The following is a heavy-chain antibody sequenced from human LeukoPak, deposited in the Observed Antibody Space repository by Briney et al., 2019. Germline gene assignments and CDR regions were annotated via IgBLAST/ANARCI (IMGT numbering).Heavy chain of an antibody. CDR2: FYTNGST. V-gene: IGHV4-61*09. CDR1: GGSISSGSYS. Sequence: PSQTLSLTCAVSGGSISSGSYSWTWIRQPAGKGLEWIGHFYTNGSTNYNPSLRSRVTISSDPSKNHFSLKLSSVTAADTAVYYCARATVPWFGEQHFDYWGQGTLVIVSS. CDR3: ARATVPWFGEQHFDY. D-gene: IGHD3-10*01. J-gene: IGHJ4*02.